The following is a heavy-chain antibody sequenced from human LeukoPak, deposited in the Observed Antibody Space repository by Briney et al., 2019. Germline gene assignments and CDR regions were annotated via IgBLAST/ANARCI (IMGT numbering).Heavy chain of an antibody. CDR1: GFTFSNAW. CDR2: IKSKTDGGTT. J-gene: IGHJ4*02. V-gene: IGHV3-15*01. D-gene: IGHD3-22*01. Sequence: GGSLRLSCAASGFTFSNAWMSWVRQAPGKGLEWVGRIKSKTDGGTTDYAAPVKGRFTISRDDSKNTLYQQMNSLKTEDTAVYYCTTESTVFMIVVVSNSIWGQGTLVTVSS. CDR3: TTESTVFMIVVVSNSI.